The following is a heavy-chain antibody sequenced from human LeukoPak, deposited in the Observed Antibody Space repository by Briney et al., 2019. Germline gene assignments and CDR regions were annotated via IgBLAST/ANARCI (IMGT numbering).Heavy chain of an antibody. CDR3: TTDVGYDILTGYYPKYYFDY. D-gene: IGHD3-9*01. CDR1: GFTFSNAW. J-gene: IGHJ4*02. V-gene: IGHV3-15*01. CDR2: IKSKTDGGTT. Sequence: GGSLRLSCAASGFTFSNAWMSWVRQAPGKGLEWVGRIKSKTDGGTTDYAAPVKGRFTISRDDSKNTLYLQMISLKSEDNAVYYCTTDVGYDILTGYYPKYYFDYWGQGTLVTVSS.